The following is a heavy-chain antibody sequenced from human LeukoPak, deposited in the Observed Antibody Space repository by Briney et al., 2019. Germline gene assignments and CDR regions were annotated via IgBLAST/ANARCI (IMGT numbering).Heavy chain of an antibody. D-gene: IGHD6-19*01. CDR3: ARDSTGYSSGWYYYYYMDV. CDR1: GGSISSYY. CDR2: IYYSGST. V-gene: IGHV4-59*01. J-gene: IGHJ6*03. Sequence: SETLSLTCAVSGGSISSYYWSWIRQPPGKGLEWIGYIYYSGSTNYNPSLKSRVTISVDTSKNQFSLKPSSVTAADTAVYYCARDSTGYSSGWYYYYYMDVWGKGTTVTVSS.